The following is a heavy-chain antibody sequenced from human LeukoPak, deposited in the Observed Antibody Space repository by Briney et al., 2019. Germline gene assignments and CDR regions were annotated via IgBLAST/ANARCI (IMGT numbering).Heavy chain of an antibody. CDR1: GFTFSSYS. V-gene: IGHV3-21*01. CDR3: ARTIQGGYYYYYMDV. J-gene: IGHJ6*03. D-gene: IGHD3-3*01. CDR2: ISSSSSYI. Sequence: AGGSLRLSCAASGFTFSSYSMNWVRQAPGKGLEWVSSISSSSSYIYYADSVKGRFTISRDNAKNSLYLQMNSLRAEDTAVYYCARTIQGGYYYYYMDVWGKGTTVTVSS.